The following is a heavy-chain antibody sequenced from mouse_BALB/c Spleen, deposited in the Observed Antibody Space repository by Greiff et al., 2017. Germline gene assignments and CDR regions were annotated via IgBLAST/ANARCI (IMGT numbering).Heavy chain of an antibody. J-gene: IGHJ3*01. CDR3: ARPSTMITTGFAY. CDR2: INPYNDGT. V-gene: IGHV1-14*01. D-gene: IGHD2-4*01. CDR1: GYTFTSYV. Sequence: VQLKQSGPELVKPGASVKMSCKASGYTFTSYVMHWVKQKPGQGLEWIGYINPYNDGTKYNEKFKGKATLTSDKSSSTAYMELSSLTSEDSAVYYCARPSTMITTGFAYWGQGTLVTVSA.